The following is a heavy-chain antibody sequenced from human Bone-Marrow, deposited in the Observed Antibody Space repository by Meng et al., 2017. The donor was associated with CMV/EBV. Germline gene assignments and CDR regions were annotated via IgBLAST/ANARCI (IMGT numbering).Heavy chain of an antibody. J-gene: IGHJ4*02. V-gene: IGHV1-69*12. CDR2: ISPIFATA. Sequence: QVQRVQAGEEGREPGSSGKSASKASGGTLTSYAICWMRQAPEEGLEGMGGISPIFATANYAQKFQGRVTITADESTSTAYMELSSLRSEDTAVYYCASPIAVAGYYFDYWGQGTLVTVSS. D-gene: IGHD6-19*01. CDR1: GGTLTSYA. CDR3: ASPIAVAGYYFDY.